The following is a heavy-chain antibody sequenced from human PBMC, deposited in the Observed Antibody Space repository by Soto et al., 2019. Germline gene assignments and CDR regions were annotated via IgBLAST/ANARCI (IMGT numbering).Heavy chain of an antibody. V-gene: IGHV4-31*03. D-gene: IGHD3-16*01. CDR1: GVSISSGGYY. J-gene: IGHJ5*02. CDR3: ARVRSGVGYNWFDP. CDR2: IYYSGST. Sequence: SETLSLTCTVSGVSISSGGYYWSWIRQHPGKGLEWIGNIYYSGSTFYNPSLKSRVTISVDTSKNQFSLKLSSVTAADTAVYYCARVRSGVGYNWFDPWGQGTLVTVSS.